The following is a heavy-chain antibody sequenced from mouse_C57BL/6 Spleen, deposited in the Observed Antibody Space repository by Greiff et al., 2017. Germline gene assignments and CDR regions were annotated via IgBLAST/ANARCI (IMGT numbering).Heavy chain of an antibody. Sequence: QVQLQQSGAELVKPGASVKISCKASGYAFSSYWMNWVKQRPGKGLEWIGQIYPGDGDTNYNGKFKGKATLTADKSSSTAYMQLSSLTSEDSAVYFCARDDSSGPYYFDYWGQGTTLTVSS. V-gene: IGHV1-80*01. CDR1: GYAFSSYW. CDR3: ARDDSSGPYYFDY. CDR2: IYPGDGDT. D-gene: IGHD3-2*02. J-gene: IGHJ2*01.